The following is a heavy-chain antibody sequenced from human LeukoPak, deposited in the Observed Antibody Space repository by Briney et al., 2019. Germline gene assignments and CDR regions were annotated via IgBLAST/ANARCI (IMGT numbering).Heavy chain of an antibody. CDR2: INRDGSER. CDR3: ARRNAMDV. V-gene: IGHV3-7*03. Sequence: QPGGSLRLSCAASGFTFSNYWMTWVRQAPGKGLEWVANINRDGSERYYVDSVKGRFTISRDDAKSSLYLQMNSLRAEDTAVYYCARRNAMDVWGQGTTVTVSS. CDR1: GFTFSNYW. J-gene: IGHJ6*02.